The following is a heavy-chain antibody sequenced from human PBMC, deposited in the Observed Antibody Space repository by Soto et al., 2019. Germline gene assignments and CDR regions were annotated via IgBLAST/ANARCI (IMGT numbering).Heavy chain of an antibody. CDR1: GFTFDEYG. J-gene: IGHJ4*02. Sequence: DVQVAESGGGSVQPGRSLRLSCAASGFTFDEYGMHWIRQVPGKGLEWVSSINWNSGSIHYADSVKGRFTISRDNAKNSVYLQMNGLRPEDTAFYYCAKGTKYCSSGVCSVFDYWGPGTLVTVSS. D-gene: IGHD2-8*01. V-gene: IGHV3-9*01. CDR3: AKGTKYCSSGVCSVFDY. CDR2: INWNSGSI.